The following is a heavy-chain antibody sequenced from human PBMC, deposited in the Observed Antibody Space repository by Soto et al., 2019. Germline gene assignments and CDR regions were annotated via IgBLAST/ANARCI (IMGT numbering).Heavy chain of an antibody. J-gene: IGHJ6*02. D-gene: IGHD5-12*01. V-gene: IGHV1-18*04. Sequence: ASVKVSCKASGYNFTNYDVNWVRQAPGQGLEWMGWINSYSGNTDYAQKFQGRVTITADESTSTAYMELSSLRSEDTAVYYCARDRVVATDRYYYGMDVWGQGTTVTVSS. CDR2: INSYSGNT. CDR3: ARDRVVATDRYYYGMDV. CDR1: GYNFTNYD.